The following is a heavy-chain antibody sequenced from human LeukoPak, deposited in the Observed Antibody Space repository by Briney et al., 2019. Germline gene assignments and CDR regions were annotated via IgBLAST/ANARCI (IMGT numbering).Heavy chain of an antibody. CDR2: IYYSGST. CDR1: GGSISSYY. J-gene: IGHJ6*02. CDR3: ARARFAAAGIPYYYYGMDV. D-gene: IGHD6-13*01. V-gene: IGHV4-59*01. Sequence: SETLSLTCTVSGGSISSYYWSWIRQPPGKGLEWIGYIYYSGSTNYNPSLKSRVTISVDTSKNQFSLKLSSVTAADTAVYYCARARFAAAGIPYYYYGMDVWGQGTTVTVPS.